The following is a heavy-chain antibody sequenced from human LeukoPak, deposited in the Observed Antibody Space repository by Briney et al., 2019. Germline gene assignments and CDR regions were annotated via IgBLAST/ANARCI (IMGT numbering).Heavy chain of an antibody. CDR3: AAHYYGSGSYSDY. Sequence: ASVKVSCKASGYTFTGYYMRWVRQAPGQGLEWMGWINPNSGGTNYAQKFQGRVTMTRDTSISTAYMELSRLRSDDTAVYYCAAHYYGSGSYSDYWGQGTLVTVSS. J-gene: IGHJ4*02. D-gene: IGHD3-10*01. V-gene: IGHV1-2*02. CDR2: INPNSGGT. CDR1: GYTFTGYY.